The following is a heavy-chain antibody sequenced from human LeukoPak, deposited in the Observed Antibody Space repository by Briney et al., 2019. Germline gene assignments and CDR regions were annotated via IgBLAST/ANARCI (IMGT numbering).Heavy chain of an antibody. V-gene: IGHV5-51*01. D-gene: IGHD2-2*01. CDR1: GYSFTSYW. Sequence: ESLKISCKASGYSFTSYWVGWVRQMPGKALEWMGIIYPGDSDTRYSPSFQGQVTISADKSISTAYLQWSSLKASDTAMYYCAGQFMGSTGYFDYWGQGTLVTVSS. CDR2: IYPGDSDT. J-gene: IGHJ4*02. CDR3: AGQFMGSTGYFDY.